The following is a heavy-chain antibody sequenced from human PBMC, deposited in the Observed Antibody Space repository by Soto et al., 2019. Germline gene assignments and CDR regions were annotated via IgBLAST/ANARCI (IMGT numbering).Heavy chain of an antibody. CDR2: ISPGGIA. Sequence: QVHLQESGPGLLEPSETLSLTCSVSGGSMGDNDWWTGFRQSPEKGLEWIGEISPGGIATYNPSHKNRVTIAIDRSKCQFSLTLNSLTAADTAMYYCARNADCRGGAKCIVGWFDPWGQGILVTVSS. CDR1: GGSMGDNDW. D-gene: IGHD2-15*01. J-gene: IGHJ5*02. CDR3: ARNADCRGGAKCIVGWFDP. V-gene: IGHV4-4*02.